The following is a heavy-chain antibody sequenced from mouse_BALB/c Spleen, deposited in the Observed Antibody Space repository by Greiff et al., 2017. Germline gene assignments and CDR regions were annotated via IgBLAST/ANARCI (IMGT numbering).Heavy chain of an antibody. CDR1: GFTFSSYA. D-gene: IGHD4-1*01. J-gene: IGHJ3*01. Sequence: EVMLVESGGGLVKPGGSLKLSCAASGFTFSSYAMSWVRQTPEKRLEWVATISSGGSYTYYPDSVKGRFTISRDNAKNTLYLQMSSLRSEDTAMYYCAELGRFAYWGQGTLVTVSA. CDR2: ISSGGSYT. V-gene: IGHV5-9-1*01. CDR3: AELGRFAY.